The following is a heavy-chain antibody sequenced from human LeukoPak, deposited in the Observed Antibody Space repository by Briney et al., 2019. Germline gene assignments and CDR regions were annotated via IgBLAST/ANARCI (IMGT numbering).Heavy chain of an antibody. V-gene: IGHV4-4*07. CDR3: ARTSPKNGAFDL. Sequence: SETLSLTCTVSGGSITNYYWSWIRQPAGKGLEWIGRIYSSGSTDYNPSLNSRVTMSVDTSKNQFSLKLTSVTAADTAVYYCARTSPKNGAFDLWGQGTMVTVSS. D-gene: IGHD2-8*01. CDR1: GGSITNYY. J-gene: IGHJ3*01. CDR2: IYSSGST.